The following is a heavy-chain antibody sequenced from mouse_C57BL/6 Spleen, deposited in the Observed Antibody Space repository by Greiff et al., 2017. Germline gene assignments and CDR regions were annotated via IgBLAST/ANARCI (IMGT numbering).Heavy chain of an antibody. J-gene: IGHJ2*01. D-gene: IGHD3-3*01. CDR2: ISNLAYSI. CDR3: ARRGMGQEYYFDY. Sequence: EVKLMESGGGLVQPGGSLKLSCAASGFTFSDYGMAWVRQAPRKGPEWVAFISNLAYSIYYADTVTGRFTISRENAKNTLYLEMSSRRSEDTAMYYCARRGMGQEYYFDYWGQGTTLTVSS. V-gene: IGHV5-15*04. CDR1: GFTFSDYG.